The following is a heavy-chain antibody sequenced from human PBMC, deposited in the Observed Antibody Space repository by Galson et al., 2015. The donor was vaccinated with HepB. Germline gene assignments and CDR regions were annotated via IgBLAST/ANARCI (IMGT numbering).Heavy chain of an antibody. D-gene: IGHD2-8*01. CDR3: ARQGFDCPNGVCEDY. J-gene: IGHJ4*02. Sequence: QSGAEVKKPGESLRISCKASGYSFTSYWIGWVRQMPGKGLEWMGIIYPGDSDTTYSPSSQGQVTISADKSISTAYLHWSTLKASDTAMYYCARQGFDCPNGVCEDYWGQGTLVTVSS. CDR1: GYSFTSYW. V-gene: IGHV5-51*01. CDR2: IYPGDSDT.